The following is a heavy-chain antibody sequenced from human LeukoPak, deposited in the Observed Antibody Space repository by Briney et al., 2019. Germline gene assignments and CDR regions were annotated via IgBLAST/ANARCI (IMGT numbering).Heavy chain of an antibody. CDR2: INHSGST. J-gene: IGHJ4*02. V-gene: IGHV4-34*01. CDR1: GGSFSGYY. D-gene: IGHD2/OR15-2a*01. CDR3: ARRGLYGLIY. Sequence: KPSETLSLTCAVYGGSFSGYYWSWIRQPPGKGLEWIGEINHSGSTNYNPSLKSRVTISVDTSKNQFPLKLSSVTAADTAVYYCARRGLYGLIYWGQETLVTVSS.